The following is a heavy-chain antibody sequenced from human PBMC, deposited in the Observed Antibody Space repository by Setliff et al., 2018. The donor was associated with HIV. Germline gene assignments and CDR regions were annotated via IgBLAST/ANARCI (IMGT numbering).Heavy chain of an antibody. CDR2: LSTSGDST. J-gene: IGHJ4*02. CDR1: GFTFNNYA. CDR3: AKDNTWIPNGFDY. V-gene: IGHV3-23*01. Sequence: GGSLRLSCAASGFTFNNYAMSWVRQAPGKGLEWVSALSTSGDSTYYADSVKGRFTISRDNSKNTLYLQMNSLRAEDTAVYYCAKDNTWIPNGFDYWGRGTLVTVSS. D-gene: IGHD5-18*01.